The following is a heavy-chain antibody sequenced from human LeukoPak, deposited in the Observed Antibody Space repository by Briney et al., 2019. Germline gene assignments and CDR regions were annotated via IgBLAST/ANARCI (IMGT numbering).Heavy chain of an antibody. J-gene: IGHJ6*02. CDR3: ASFSAAAGVYYYGMDV. V-gene: IGHV1-69*04. D-gene: IGHD6-13*01. Sequence: ASAKVSCKASGGTFSSYAISWVRQAPGQGLESMGRIIPILGIANYAQKFQGRVTITADKSTSTAYMELSSLRSEDTAVYYCASFSAAAGVYYYGMDVWGQGTTVTVSS. CDR2: IIPILGIA. CDR1: GGTFSSYA.